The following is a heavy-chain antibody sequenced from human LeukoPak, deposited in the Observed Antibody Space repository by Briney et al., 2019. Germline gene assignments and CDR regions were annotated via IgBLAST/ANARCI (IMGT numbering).Heavy chain of an antibody. D-gene: IGHD1-26*01. CDR1: GFTFSTYA. V-gene: IGHV3-23*01. J-gene: IGHJ3*02. Sequence: GGSLRLSRAASGFTFSTYAMNWVRQAPGKGLEWVSLITGSGGNTYYADSVEGRFTISRDNSKNTLFLQMNSLRAEDTAVYYCAKTRSGVIDAFDIWGQGTMVTVSS. CDR3: AKTRSGVIDAFDI. CDR2: ITGSGGNT.